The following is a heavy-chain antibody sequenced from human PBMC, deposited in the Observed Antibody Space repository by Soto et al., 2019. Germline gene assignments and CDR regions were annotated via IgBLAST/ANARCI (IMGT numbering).Heavy chain of an antibody. D-gene: IGHD6-19*01. J-gene: IGHJ3*02. CDR2: IYWNDDK. V-gene: IGHV2-5*01. CDR1: GFSVSTTGVG. Sequence: QITLKESGPTLVKPTQTLTLTCTLSGFSVSTTGVGVGWIRQPPGKALEWLALIYWNDDKHYRPSLKSRLTITKDTSKNQVVLTVTKMDPVDTATYYFAHSGSGWYSVFDIWGQGTMVTVSS. CDR3: AHSGSGWYSVFDI.